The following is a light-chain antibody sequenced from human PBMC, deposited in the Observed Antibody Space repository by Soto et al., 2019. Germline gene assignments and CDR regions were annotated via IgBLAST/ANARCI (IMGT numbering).Light chain of an antibody. Sequence: DIRMTQSPSSVSASVGDRVSITCRASQGISSYLAWYQQKPGEAPKLLIYAASSLQSGVPSRFSGSGSGTDFTLTISSLQPEDFATYYCQQANSFPYTFGQGTKLEI. CDR1: QGISSY. J-gene: IGKJ2*01. V-gene: IGKV1-12*01. CDR3: QQANSFPYT. CDR2: AAS.